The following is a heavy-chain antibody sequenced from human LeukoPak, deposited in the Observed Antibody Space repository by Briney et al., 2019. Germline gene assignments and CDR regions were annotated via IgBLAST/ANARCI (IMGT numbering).Heavy chain of an antibody. Sequence: ASVTVSCKASGGTFISYAISWVGQPPGQGREGMGGIISFFGAANYAQKFQGGVTITADESTSTAYMELSSLRSEDTAVYYCATTYTSDITAAAGPTPAAFDIWGQGTMVTVSS. CDR2: IISFFGAA. J-gene: IGHJ3*02. CDR1: GGTFISYA. D-gene: IGHD6-13*01. CDR3: ATTYTSDITAAAGPTPAAFDI. V-gene: IGHV1-69*01.